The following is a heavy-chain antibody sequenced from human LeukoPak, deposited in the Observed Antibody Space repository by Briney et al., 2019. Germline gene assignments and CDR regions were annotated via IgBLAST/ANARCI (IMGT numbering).Heavy chain of an antibody. CDR1: GFTFSDYY. D-gene: IGHD2/OR15-2a*01. J-gene: IGHJ3*02. CDR2: ISSSGSTI. Sequence: GGSLRLSCAASGFTFSDYYMSWIRQAPGKGLEWVSYISSSGSTIYYADSVKGRFTISRDNAKNSLYLQMNSLRAEDTAAYYCARFYPAAAFDIWGQGTMVTVSS. V-gene: IGHV3-11*01. CDR3: ARFYPAAAFDI.